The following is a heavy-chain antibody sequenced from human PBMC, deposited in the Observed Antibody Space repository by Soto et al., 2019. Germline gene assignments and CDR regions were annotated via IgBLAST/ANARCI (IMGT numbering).Heavy chain of an antibody. D-gene: IGHD3-22*01. J-gene: IGHJ6*02. CDR3: AREIVVVGGDYYRGMDV. CDR1: GYTFKSHY. CDR2: INPGTGRT. V-gene: IGHV1-46*02. Sequence: QVQLVQSGAEVRKPGASVKVSCKASGYTFKSHYIHWLRQAPGQGLEWLGVINPGTGRTTYAQSFQGRVIMVRDTSTSTVNMDLSSLRSEDTAVYYCAREIVVVGGDYYRGMDVWGQGTTVTVSS.